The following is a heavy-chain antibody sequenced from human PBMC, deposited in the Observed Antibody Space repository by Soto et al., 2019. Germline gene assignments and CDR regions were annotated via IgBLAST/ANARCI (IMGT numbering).Heavy chain of an antibody. Sequence: ASVKVSCKASGYTFTSYAMHWVRQAPGQRLEWMGWINAGNGNTKYSQKFQGRVTITRDTSGSTAYMELSSLRSEDTAVYYCARVFSRRLVTYYLDYWGQGTLVTVSS. CDR1: GYTFTSYA. V-gene: IGHV1-3*01. J-gene: IGHJ4*02. CDR2: INAGNGNT. CDR3: ARVFSRRLVTYYLDY.